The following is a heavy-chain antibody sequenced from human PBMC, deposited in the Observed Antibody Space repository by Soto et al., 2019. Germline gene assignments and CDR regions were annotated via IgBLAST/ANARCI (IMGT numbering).Heavy chain of an antibody. CDR2: ISPQGGST. D-gene: IGHD2-21*01. CDR3: VNMMIARGAFDF. Sequence: GGSLRLSCSASGFAFSSYAMHWVRQTPGKGLEYVSAISPQGGSTYYADSVKGRFTISRDDSKNTVYLQMSSLRPDDTAVYYCVNMMIARGAFDFWGQGTLVTVSS. CDR1: GFAFSSYA. V-gene: IGHV3-64D*06. J-gene: IGHJ4*02.